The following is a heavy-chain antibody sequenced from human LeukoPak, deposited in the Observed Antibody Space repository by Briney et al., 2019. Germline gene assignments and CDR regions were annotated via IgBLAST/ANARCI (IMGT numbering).Heavy chain of an antibody. CDR2: ITSSGATR. Sequence: GGSLRLSCAASGFTFSDYYMSWIRQVPGKGLEWVSYITSSGATRYYADAVKGRFTISRDNAKNSLYLQMNSLRAEDTAVYYCARGGGATHFLEYFQHWGQGTLVTVSS. D-gene: IGHD1-26*01. J-gene: IGHJ1*01. CDR3: ARGGGATHFLEYFQH. V-gene: IGHV3-11*04. CDR1: GFTFSDYY.